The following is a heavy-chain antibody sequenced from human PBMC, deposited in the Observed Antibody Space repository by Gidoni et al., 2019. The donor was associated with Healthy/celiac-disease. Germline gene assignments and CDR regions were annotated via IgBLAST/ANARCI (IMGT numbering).Heavy chain of an antibody. CDR3: ARQVAAAGTPGGTWWFDP. Sequence: QLQLQESGPGLVKPSETLSLTCTVSGGSISSSSYYWGWIRQPPGKGLEWIGGIYYSGSTYSNPSLKSRFTISVDTSKNQFSLKLSSVTAADTAVYYCARQVAAAGTPGGTWWFDPWGQGTLVTVSS. CDR2: IYYSGST. D-gene: IGHD6-13*01. V-gene: IGHV4-39*01. CDR1: GGSISSSSYY. J-gene: IGHJ5*02.